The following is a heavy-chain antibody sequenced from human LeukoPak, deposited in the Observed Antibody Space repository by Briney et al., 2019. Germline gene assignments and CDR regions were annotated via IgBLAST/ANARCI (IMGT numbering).Heavy chain of an antibody. CDR2: ISSSSRTI. D-gene: IGHD6-19*01. J-gene: IGHJ4*02. Sequence: GGSLRLSCAASGFTFSSYSINWVRQAPGKGLEWLSYISSSSRTISYADSQKGRFTVSRDNAKNSLDLQMNSPRVEDTAVYYCARVGTSGWTSDYWGQGTLVTVSS. V-gene: IGHV3-48*04. CDR1: GFTFSSYS. CDR3: ARVGTSGWTSDY.